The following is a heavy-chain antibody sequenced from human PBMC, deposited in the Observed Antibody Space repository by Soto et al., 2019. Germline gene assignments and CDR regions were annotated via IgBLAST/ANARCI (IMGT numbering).Heavy chain of an antibody. V-gene: IGHV3-21*01. D-gene: IGHD3-22*01. Sequence: GGSLRLSCAASGFTFSSYSMNWVRQAPGKGLEWVSSISSSSSYIYYADSVKGRFNISRDNAKNSLYLQMNSLRAEDTAVYYCASERVYDSSGYYYNWFDPWGQGTLVTVSS. CDR2: ISSSSSYI. J-gene: IGHJ5*02. CDR3: ASERVYDSSGYYYNWFDP. CDR1: GFTFSSYS.